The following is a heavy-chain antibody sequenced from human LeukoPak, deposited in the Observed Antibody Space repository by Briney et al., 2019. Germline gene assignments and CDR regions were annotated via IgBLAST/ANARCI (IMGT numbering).Heavy chain of an antibody. CDR2: IYYSGST. Sequence: PSKTLPHTCTFSGGFISSYYWSWIRQPPAKGLAWIGYIYYSGSTNYNPSLKSRVTISVDTSKNQFSLKLSSVPAEYRAVYYCASHCSGSPAPRDSWFDPWGQGTLVTVSS. CDR1: GGFISSYY. D-gene: IGHD3-10*02. V-gene: IGHV4-59*08. J-gene: IGHJ5*02. CDR3: ASHCSGSPAPRDSWFDP.